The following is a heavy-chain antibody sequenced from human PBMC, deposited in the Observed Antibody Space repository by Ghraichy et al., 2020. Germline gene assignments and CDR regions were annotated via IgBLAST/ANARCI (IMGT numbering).Heavy chain of an antibody. CDR2: IKDDGTEP. J-gene: IGHJ4*02. V-gene: IGHV3-7*03. CDR1: QFPFDIYS. CDR3: VRDASDYFQTCFDY. Sequence: AGSLRLSCAGSQFPFDIYSMNWVRQAPGKGLEWVASIKDDGTEPCYSDSVKGQFTISRDNAKSSVYLQMNSLRAEDTARYFCVRDASDYFQTCFDYWVQGTLVTVSS. D-gene: IGHD4-17*01.